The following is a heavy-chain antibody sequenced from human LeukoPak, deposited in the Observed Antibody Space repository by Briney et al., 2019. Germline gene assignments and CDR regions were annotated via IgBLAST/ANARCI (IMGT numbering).Heavy chain of an antibody. Sequence: GASVKVSCKASGGTFSSYAISWVRQAPGQGLEWMGGIIPIFGTANYAQKFQGRVTITADESTSTAYMELSSLRSEDTAVYYCARLYCSSTSCHGDDDWGQGTLVTVSS. V-gene: IGHV1-69*13. CDR1: GGTFSSYA. D-gene: IGHD2-2*01. CDR3: ARLYCSSTSCHGDDD. J-gene: IGHJ4*02. CDR2: IIPIFGTA.